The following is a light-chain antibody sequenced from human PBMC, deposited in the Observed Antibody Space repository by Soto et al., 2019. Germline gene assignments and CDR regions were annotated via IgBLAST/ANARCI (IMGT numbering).Light chain of an antibody. J-gene: IGKJ5*01. CDR2: DAS. CDR1: QDISNY. CDR3: QQVNNYPIT. Sequence: DIQMAQSPSSLSASVGDGVTMTCQASQDISNYLNWYQQKPGKAPKLLIYDASNLETGVPSRFSGSQSGTEFTLTISSLQPEDFATYYCQQVNNYPITFGQGTRLEIK. V-gene: IGKV1-33*01.